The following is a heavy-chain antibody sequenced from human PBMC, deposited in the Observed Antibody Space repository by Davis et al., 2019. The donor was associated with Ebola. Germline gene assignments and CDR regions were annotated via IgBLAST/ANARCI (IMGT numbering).Heavy chain of an antibody. CDR2: INHSGST. J-gene: IGHJ3*02. CDR3: ARERRLGYCSSTSCFHAFDI. CDR1: GGSFSGYY. V-gene: IGHV4-34*01. D-gene: IGHD2-2*01. Sequence: PSETLSLTCAVYGGSFSGYYWSWIRQPPGKGLEWIGEINHSGSTNYNPSLKSRVTISVDTSKNQFSLKLSSVTAADTAVYYCARERRLGYCSSTSCFHAFDIWGQGTMVTVSS.